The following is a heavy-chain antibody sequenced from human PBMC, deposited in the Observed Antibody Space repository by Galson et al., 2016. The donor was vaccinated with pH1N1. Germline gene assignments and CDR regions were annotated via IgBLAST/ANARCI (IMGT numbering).Heavy chain of an antibody. CDR3: ASARVALTGIFDY. CDR1: GGSISSSIYY. V-gene: IGHV4-61*02. D-gene: IGHD3-10*01. J-gene: IGHJ4*02. CDR2: MYTSGTT. Sequence: LSLTCTVSGGSISSSIYYWNWIRQPAGKGLEWIGRMYTSGTTTYNPSLESRVSISVDTSKNQFSLRLSSVTAADSAVYFCASARVALTGIFDYWGQGALVTVSS.